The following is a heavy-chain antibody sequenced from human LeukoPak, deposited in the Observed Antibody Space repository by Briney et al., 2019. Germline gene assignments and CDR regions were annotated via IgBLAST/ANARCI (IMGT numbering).Heavy chain of an antibody. J-gene: IGHJ6*02. CDR2: IIISGITI. CDR3: QGGFDGMDV. CDR1: EFTFSDYY. V-gene: IGHV3-11*01. Sequence: GGSLRLSCAASEFTFSDYYMSWIRQAPGKGLKWFSYIIISGITIYYADSVKGRFTISRANAKNSLYLQMNSRRPEEPAVITFQGGFDGMDVWGQGTTVTV. D-gene: IGHD3-16*01.